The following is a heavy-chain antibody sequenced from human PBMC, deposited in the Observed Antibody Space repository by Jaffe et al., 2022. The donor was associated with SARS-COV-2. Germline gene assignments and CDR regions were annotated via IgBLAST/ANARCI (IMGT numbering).Heavy chain of an antibody. CDR2: IYTSGST. D-gene: IGHD5-18*01. J-gene: IGHJ3*02. Sequence: QVQLQESGPGLVKPSQTLSLTCTVSGGSISSGSYYWSWIRQPAGKGLEWIGRIYTSGSTNYNPSLKSRVTISVDTSKNQFSLKLSSVTAADTAVYYCARDQSLVEAGGYSYGSDAFDIWGQGTMVTVSS. CDR1: GGSISSGSYY. CDR3: ARDQSLVEAGGYSYGSDAFDI. V-gene: IGHV4-61*02.